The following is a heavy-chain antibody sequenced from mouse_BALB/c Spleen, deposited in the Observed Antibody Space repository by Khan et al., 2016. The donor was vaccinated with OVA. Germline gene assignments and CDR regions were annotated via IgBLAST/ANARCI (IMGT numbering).Heavy chain of an antibody. J-gene: IGHJ3*01. D-gene: IGHD1-1*01. V-gene: IGHV2-6-7*01. CDR1: GFSLTGYG. CDR2: IWGDGST. CDR3: ARDRSYIDRGFAY. Sequence: QVQLKQSGPGLVAPSQSLSITCTVSGFSLTGYGVNWVRQPPGKGLEWLGLIWGDGSTDYNSALKSRLSIRKDNSKSQVFLNMNSLQTDDTTGYYCARDRSYIDRGFAYWGQGTLVTVSA.